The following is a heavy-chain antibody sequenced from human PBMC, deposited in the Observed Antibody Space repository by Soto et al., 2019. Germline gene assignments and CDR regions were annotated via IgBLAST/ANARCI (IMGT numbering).Heavy chain of an antibody. Sequence: GESLKISCKGSGYRFTSYWISWVRQMPGKGLEWMGRIDPSNSYTHYSPSFHGHVTISADNSISTAYLQWSNLRASDTAIYYCAFLDTSLDFDFWGQGRRVTVCS. CDR3: AFLDTSLDFDF. V-gene: IGHV5-10-1*01. CDR2: IDPSNSYT. J-gene: IGHJ4*02. CDR1: GYRFTSYW. D-gene: IGHD3-3*02.